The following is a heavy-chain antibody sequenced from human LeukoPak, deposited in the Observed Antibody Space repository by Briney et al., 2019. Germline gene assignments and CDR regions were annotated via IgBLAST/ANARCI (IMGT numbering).Heavy chain of an antibody. Sequence: PSETLSLTRTVSGGSFIRSSFNWGWIRQPPGKGLEWIGSIFHTGSTFHNPSLNRRVTFSVDTSKNQFSLNVSSITAADTAVFYCARHIYSTRSSFYSDYWGQGTLVAVSS. CDR1: GGSFIRSSFN. V-gene: IGHV4-39*01. D-gene: IGHD6-13*01. CDR2: IFHTGST. CDR3: ARHIYSTRSSFYSDY. J-gene: IGHJ4*02.